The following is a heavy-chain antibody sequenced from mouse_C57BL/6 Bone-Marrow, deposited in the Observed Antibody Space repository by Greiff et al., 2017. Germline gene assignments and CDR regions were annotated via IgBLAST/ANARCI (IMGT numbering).Heavy chain of an antibody. CDR3: ARVPDSSGPAY. CDR1: GFTFSSYA. D-gene: IGHD3-2*02. Sequence: EVHLVESGGGLVKPGGSLKLSCAASGFTFSSYAMSWVRQTPEKRLAWVATISDGGSYTYYPDNVKGRFTISRDNAKNNLYLQMSHLKSEDTAMYYCARVPDSSGPAYWGQGTLVTVSA. J-gene: IGHJ3*01. CDR2: ISDGGSYT. V-gene: IGHV5-4*01.